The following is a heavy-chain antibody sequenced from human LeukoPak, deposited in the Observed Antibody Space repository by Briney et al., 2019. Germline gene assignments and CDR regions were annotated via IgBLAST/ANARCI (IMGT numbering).Heavy chain of an antibody. CDR3: AADSTSYYGSGSYQGFDY. V-gene: IGHV1-58*01. J-gene: IGHJ4*02. CDR1: VFTFTSSA. Sequence: TAVKVSCKASVFTFTSSAVQWVRQARGQRLEWIGWIFVGSGNTNYAQKFQERVTITRDMSTSTAYMELSSLRSEDTAVYYCAADSTSYYGSGSYQGFDYWGQGTLVTVSS. CDR2: IFVGSGNT. D-gene: IGHD3-10*01.